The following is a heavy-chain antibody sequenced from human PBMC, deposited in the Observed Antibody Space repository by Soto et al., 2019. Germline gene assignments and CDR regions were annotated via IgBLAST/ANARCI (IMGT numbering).Heavy chain of an antibody. D-gene: IGHD6-13*01. V-gene: IGHV3-21*01. Sequence: GGSLRLSCAASGFTFSSYSMNWVRQAPGKGLEWVSSISSSSYIYYADSVKGRFTISRDNAKNSLYLQMNSLRAEDTAVYYCAREGIAAAGQTFDYWGQGTLVTVSS. CDR3: AREGIAAAGQTFDY. CDR2: ISSSSYI. J-gene: IGHJ4*02. CDR1: GFTFSSYS.